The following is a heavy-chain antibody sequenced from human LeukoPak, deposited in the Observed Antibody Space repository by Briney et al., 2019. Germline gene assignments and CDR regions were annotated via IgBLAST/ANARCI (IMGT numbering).Heavy chain of an antibody. Sequence: SGTLSLTCAVSGGSISSSNWWSWVRQPPGKGLEWTGEIYHSGSTNYNPSLKSRVTISVDKSKNQFSLKLSSVTAADTAVYYCASGYSSSWYGFWFDPWGQGTLVTVSS. CDR1: GGSISSSNW. CDR2: IYHSGST. D-gene: IGHD6-13*01. V-gene: IGHV4-4*02. CDR3: ASGYSSSWYGFWFDP. J-gene: IGHJ5*02.